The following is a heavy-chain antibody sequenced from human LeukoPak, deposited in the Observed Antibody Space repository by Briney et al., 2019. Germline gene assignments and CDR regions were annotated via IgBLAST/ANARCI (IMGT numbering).Heavy chain of an antibody. V-gene: IGHV3-30*02. D-gene: IGHD6-19*01. J-gene: IGHJ4*02. Sequence: AGGSLRLSCAASGFTFSSYEMNWVRQAPGKGLEWVAFIRYDGSNKYYADSVKGRFTISRDNSKNTLYLQMNSLRAEDTAVYYCARDRGSGWRGFDYWGQGTLVTVSS. CDR1: GFTFSSYE. CDR2: IRYDGSNK. CDR3: ARDRGSGWRGFDY.